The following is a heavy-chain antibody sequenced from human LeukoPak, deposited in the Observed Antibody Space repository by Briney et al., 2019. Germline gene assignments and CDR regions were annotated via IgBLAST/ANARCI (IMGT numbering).Heavy chain of an antibody. CDR1: GYSFTSYW. V-gene: IGHV5-51*01. CDR2: IYPGDSDT. J-gene: IGHJ6*02. CDR3: ARRGSGDYVYYYYGMDV. D-gene: IGHD4-17*01. Sequence: GESLKISCKGSGYSFTSYWIGWVRQMPGKGLEWMGIIYPGDSDTRYSPSFQGQVTISADKSISTAYLQWSSLKASDTAMYYCARRGSGDYVYYYYGMDVWAKGPRSPSP.